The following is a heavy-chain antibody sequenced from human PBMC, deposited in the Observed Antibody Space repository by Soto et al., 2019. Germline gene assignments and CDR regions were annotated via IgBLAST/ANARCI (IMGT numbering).Heavy chain of an antibody. CDR2: ISYDGSNK. CDR3: ARDRIVAPLPNYYYYGMDV. Sequence: PGGSLRLSCAASGFTFSSYAMHWVRQAPGKGLEWVAVISYDGSNKYYADSVKGRFTISRDNSKNTLYLQMNSLRAEDTAVYYCARDRIVAPLPNYYYYGMDVWGQGTMVTVSS. J-gene: IGHJ6*02. V-gene: IGHV3-30-3*01. CDR1: GFTFSSYA. D-gene: IGHD5-12*01.